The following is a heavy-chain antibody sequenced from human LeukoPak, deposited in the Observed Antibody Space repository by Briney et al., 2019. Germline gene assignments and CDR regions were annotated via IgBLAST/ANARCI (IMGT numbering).Heavy chain of an antibody. Sequence: ASVKVSCKASGYTFTSYDINWVRQATGQGLEWMGWMNPNSGNTGYAQKFQGRVTMTRNTSISTAYMELSSLRSEDTAMYYCARDLLTSGPFDYWGQGTLVTVSS. CDR1: GYTFTSYD. V-gene: IGHV1-8*01. J-gene: IGHJ4*02. CDR2: MNPNSGNT. CDR3: ARDLLTSGPFDY. D-gene: IGHD1-26*01.